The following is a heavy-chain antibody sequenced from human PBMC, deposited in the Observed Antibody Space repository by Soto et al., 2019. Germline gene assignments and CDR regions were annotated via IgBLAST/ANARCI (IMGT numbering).Heavy chain of an antibody. Sequence: SETLSLTCAVSGYSISSGYYWGWIRQPPGKGLEWIGSIYHSGSTYYNPSLKSRVTISVDTSKNQFSLKLSSVTAADTAVYYYARVQHIVVVTAISGYFDYWGQGTRVTVSS. D-gene: IGHD2-21*02. J-gene: IGHJ4*02. CDR3: ARVQHIVVVTAISGYFDY. CDR1: GYSISSGYY. V-gene: IGHV4-38-2*01. CDR2: IYHSGST.